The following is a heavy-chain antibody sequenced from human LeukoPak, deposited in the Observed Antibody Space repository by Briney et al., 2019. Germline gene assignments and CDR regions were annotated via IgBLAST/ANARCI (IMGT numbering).Heavy chain of an antibody. CDR3: ARKSRLYSGSYDY. Sequence: EASVKVSCKASGYTFTSYDINWVRQATGQGLEWMGWMNPNSGNTGYAQKFQGRVTMTRNTSISTAYMELSSLRSEDTAVYYCARKSRLYSGSYDYWGQGTLVTVSS. CDR1: GYTFTSYD. J-gene: IGHJ4*02. D-gene: IGHD1-26*01. CDR2: MNPNSGNT. V-gene: IGHV1-8*01.